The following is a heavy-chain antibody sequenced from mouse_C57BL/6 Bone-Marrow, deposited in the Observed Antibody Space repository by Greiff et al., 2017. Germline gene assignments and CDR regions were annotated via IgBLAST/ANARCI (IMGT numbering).Heavy chain of an antibody. J-gene: IGHJ2*01. Sequence: DVKLVESGAELVRPGASVKLSCTASGFNIKDDYMHWVKQRPEQGLEWIGWLDPENGDTEYASKFQGKAPITANTSSNTAYLQLSSLTSEDTAVYYCTPFTTVVAGDYWGQGTTLTVSS. CDR1: GFNIKDDY. V-gene: IGHV14-4*01. CDR2: LDPENGDT. CDR3: TPFTTVVAGDY. D-gene: IGHD1-1*01.